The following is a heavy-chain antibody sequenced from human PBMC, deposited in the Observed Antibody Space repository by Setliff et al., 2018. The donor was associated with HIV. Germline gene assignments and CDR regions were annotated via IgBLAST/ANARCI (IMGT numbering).Heavy chain of an antibody. V-gene: IGHV4-59*08. J-gene: IGHJ5*02. CDR3: ARHTLSLNPFDP. Sequence: SETLSLTCTVSGGSINSYFWSWIRQPPGKALEWIGYIYNSGSTNYNPSLRSRGTISVDTSKNQFSLELRSVTAADTAVYYCARHTLSLNPFDPWGQGTLVTVSS. CDR2: IYNSGST. CDR1: GGSINSYF.